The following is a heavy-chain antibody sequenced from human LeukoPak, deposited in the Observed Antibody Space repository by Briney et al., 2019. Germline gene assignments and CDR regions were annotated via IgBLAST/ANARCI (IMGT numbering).Heavy chain of an antibody. CDR3: TSSVSYCSGGSCSDY. CDR2: IRSKAYGGTT. D-gene: IGHD2-15*01. V-gene: IGHV3-49*03. CDR1: GFTFGDYA. Sequence: GGSLRLSCTASGFTFGDYAMSWFRQAPGKGLEWVGFIRSKAYGGTTEYAASVKGRFTISRDDSKSIACLQMNSLKTEDTAVYYCTSSVSYCSGGSCSDYWGQGTLVTVS. J-gene: IGHJ4*02.